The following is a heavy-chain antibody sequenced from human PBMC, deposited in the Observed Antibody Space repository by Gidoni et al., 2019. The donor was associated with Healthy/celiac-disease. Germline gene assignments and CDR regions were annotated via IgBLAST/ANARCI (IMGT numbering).Heavy chain of an antibody. V-gene: IGHV3-30*01. J-gene: IGHJ3*02. CDR1: GFTFSSYA. CDR2: ISYDGSNK. CDR3: ARDWGDCTNGVCYTGAFDI. D-gene: IGHD2-8*01. Sequence: QVQLVESGGGVVQPGRCLRLSCSASGFTFSSYAMPWVRQDPGKGLEWVAVISYDGSNKYYADSVKGRFTISRDNSKNTLYLQMNSLRAEDTAVYYCARDWGDCTNGVCYTGAFDIWGQGTMVTVSS.